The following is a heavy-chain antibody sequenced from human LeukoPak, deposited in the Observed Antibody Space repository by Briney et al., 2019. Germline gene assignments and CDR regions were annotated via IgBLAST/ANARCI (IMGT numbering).Heavy chain of an antibody. CDR2: INPSGGST. J-gene: IGHJ1*01. Sequence: ASVKVSCKASGYTFTSYYMHWVRQAPGQGLEWMGIINPSGGSTSYAQKFQGRVTMTRDMSTSTVYMELSSLRSEDTAVYYCARVAVDGDFQHWGQGTLVTVSS. V-gene: IGHV1-46*01. CDR3: ARVAVDGDFQH. CDR1: GYTFTSYY. D-gene: IGHD6-19*01.